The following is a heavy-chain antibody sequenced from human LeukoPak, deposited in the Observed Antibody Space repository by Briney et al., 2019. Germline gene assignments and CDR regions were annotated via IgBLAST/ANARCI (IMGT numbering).Heavy chain of an antibody. CDR1: GFTFSSYA. Sequence: PGRSLRLSCAASGFTFSSYAMSWVRQAPGKGLEWVSAISGSGGSTYYADSVKGRFTISRDNSKNTLYLQMNSLRAEDTAVYYCAKDARYCSGGSCYSSVYYFDYWGQGTLVTVSS. CDR3: AKDARYCSGGSCYSSVYYFDY. J-gene: IGHJ4*02. V-gene: IGHV3-23*01. CDR2: ISGSGGST. D-gene: IGHD2-15*01.